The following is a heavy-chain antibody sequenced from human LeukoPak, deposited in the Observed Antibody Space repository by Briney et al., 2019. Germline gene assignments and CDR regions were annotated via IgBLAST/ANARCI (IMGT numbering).Heavy chain of an antibody. V-gene: IGHV3-48*01. CDR2: ISSSSSTI. D-gene: IGHD3-22*01. J-gene: IGHJ3*02. Sequence: GGSLRLSCAASGFTFSNYWMHWVRQAPGKGLEWVSYISSSSSTIYYADSVKGRFTISRDNAKNSLYLQMNSLRAEDTAVYYCARAFYYEMAGDAFDIWGQGTMVTVSS. CDR1: GFTFSNYW. CDR3: ARAFYYEMAGDAFDI.